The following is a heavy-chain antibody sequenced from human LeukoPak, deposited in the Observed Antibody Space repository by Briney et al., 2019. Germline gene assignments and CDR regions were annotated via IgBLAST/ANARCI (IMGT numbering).Heavy chain of an antibody. V-gene: IGHV1-2*02. CDR3: ASLIYGSGSWADYYYYGMDV. Sequence: ASVKVSCKASGYTFTGYYMHWVRQAPGQGLEWMGWINPNSGGTNYAQKLQGRVTMTTDTSTSTAYMELRSLRSDDTAVYYCASLIYGSGSWADYYYYGMDVWGQGTTVTVSS. J-gene: IGHJ6*02. D-gene: IGHD3-10*01. CDR1: GYTFTGYY. CDR2: INPNSGGT.